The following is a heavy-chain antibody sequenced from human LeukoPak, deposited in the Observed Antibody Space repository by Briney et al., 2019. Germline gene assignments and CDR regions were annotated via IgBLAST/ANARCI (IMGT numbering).Heavy chain of an antibody. J-gene: IGHJ4*02. CDR3: AIGSFGVIAYYFDY. V-gene: IGHV3-33*01. D-gene: IGHD3-10*01. Sequence: GGSLRLSCAASGFTFSSYGMHWVRQAPGKGLEWVAVIWYDGSNKYYADSVKGRFTISRDNSKNTLYLQMNSLRAEDTAVYYCAIGSFGVIAYYFDYWGQGTPVTVSS. CDR2: IWYDGSNK. CDR1: GFTFSSYG.